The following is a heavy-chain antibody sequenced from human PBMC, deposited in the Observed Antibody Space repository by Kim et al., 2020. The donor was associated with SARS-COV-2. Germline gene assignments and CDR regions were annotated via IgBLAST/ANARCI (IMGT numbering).Heavy chain of an antibody. Sequence: NPSLKSRVPISVDTSKNQFSLKLSSVTAADTAVYYCARIPLEWLLYGVDYWGQGTLVTVSS. V-gene: IGHV4-39*01. CDR3: ARIPLEWLLYGVDY. J-gene: IGHJ4*02. D-gene: IGHD3-3*01.